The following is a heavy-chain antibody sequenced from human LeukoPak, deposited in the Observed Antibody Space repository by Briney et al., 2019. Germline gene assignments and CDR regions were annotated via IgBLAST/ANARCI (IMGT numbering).Heavy chain of an antibody. CDR3: AISSNWYFDL. J-gene: IGHJ2*01. CDR2: IYTSGST. V-gene: IGHV4-61*02. Sequence: PSQTLSLTCTVSGGSISSGSYYWSWIRQPAGKGLEWIGRIYTSGSTNYNPSLKSRVTISADTSKNQFSLKLSSVTAADTAVYYCAISSNWYFDLWGRGTLVTVSS. D-gene: IGHD6-13*01. CDR1: GGSISSGSYY.